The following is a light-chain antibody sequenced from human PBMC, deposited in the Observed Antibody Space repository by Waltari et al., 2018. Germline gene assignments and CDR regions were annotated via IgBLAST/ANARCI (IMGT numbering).Light chain of an antibody. Sequence: QSALTQPASVSGSPGQSITISCTGTSSDVGHYNLFCWYQQHPGTAPKLMIYEVNARPSGVSNRFSGSKSGNTASLTISGLQPEDEADYYCCSYAGSTTFWVFGTGTKVTVL. CDR3: CSYAGSTTFWV. J-gene: IGLJ1*01. CDR2: EVN. V-gene: IGLV2-23*02. CDR1: SSDVGHYNL.